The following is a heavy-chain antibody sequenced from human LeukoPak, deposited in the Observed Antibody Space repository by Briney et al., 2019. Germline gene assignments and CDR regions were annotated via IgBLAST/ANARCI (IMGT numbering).Heavy chain of an antibody. J-gene: IGHJ4*02. CDR2: ISSSSSTI. D-gene: IGHD6-19*01. CDR3: ASGYFGWQWLVRDY. Sequence: GGSLRLSCAASGFTFSSYSMNWVRQAPGKGLEWVSYISSSSSTIYYADSVKGRFTISRDNAKNSLYLQMNSLRAEDTAVYYCASGYFGWQWLVRDYWGQGTLVTVSS. CDR1: GFTFSSYS. V-gene: IGHV3-48*04.